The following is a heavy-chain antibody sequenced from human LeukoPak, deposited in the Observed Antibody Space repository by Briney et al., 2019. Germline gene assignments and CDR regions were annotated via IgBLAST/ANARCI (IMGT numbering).Heavy chain of an antibody. CDR3: ATDSGGRYFDY. V-gene: IGHV3-48*01. Sequence: GGSLRLSCAASGITVSPYDMNWIRQAPGKGLEWVSYISSSSSKTYYADSVRGRFTIARDNSKNTLYLQMNSLRAEDTAVYYCATDSGGRYFDYWGQGTLVTVSS. D-gene: IGHD2-15*01. CDR2: ISSSSSKT. J-gene: IGHJ4*02. CDR1: GITVSPYD.